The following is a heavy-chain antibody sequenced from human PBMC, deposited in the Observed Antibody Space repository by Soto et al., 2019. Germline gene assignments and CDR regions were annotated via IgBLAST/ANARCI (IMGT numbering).Heavy chain of an antibody. V-gene: IGHV4-34*01. D-gene: IGHD3-10*01. CDR3: ARSKYYYGSGRPYYYYGMDV. J-gene: IGHJ6*02. Sequence: ASETLSLTCAVYGGSFSGYYWSWMRQPPGKGLEWIGEINHSGSTNYNPSLKSRVTISVDTSKNQFSLKLSSVTAADTAVYYCARSKYYYGSGRPYYYYGMDVWGQGTTVTVSS. CDR1: GGSFSGYY. CDR2: INHSGST.